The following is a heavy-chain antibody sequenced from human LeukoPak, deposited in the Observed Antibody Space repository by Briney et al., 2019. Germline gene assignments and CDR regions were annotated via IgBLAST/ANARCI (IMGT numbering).Heavy chain of an antibody. CDR3: SEGYFEPFAH. Sequence: SETLPLTCVVSGASVSSSHWNWIRQLPGKGLEWIGCLSYTGKTDYNPSLTSRVTISLDTSKNQVSLKLRFVTAADTAVYYCSEGYFEPFAHWGQGILVTVSS. D-gene: IGHD2/OR15-2a*01. J-gene: IGHJ4*02. CDR1: GASVSSSH. CDR2: LSYTGKT. V-gene: IGHV4-59*02.